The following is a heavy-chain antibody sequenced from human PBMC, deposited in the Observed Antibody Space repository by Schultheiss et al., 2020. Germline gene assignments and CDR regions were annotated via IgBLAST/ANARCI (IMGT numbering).Heavy chain of an antibody. D-gene: IGHD3-3*01. CDR1: GGSFSGYY. Sequence: LSLTCAVYGGSFSGYYWSWIRQPPGKGLEWVSIICVGGSRYYADSVKGRFTISRENAKNSLYLQMNSLIAEDTAVYYCAKDQDRFLEWLLGYGMDVWGQGTTVTVSS. V-gene: IGHV3-53*01. J-gene: IGHJ6*02. CDR3: AKDQDRFLEWLLGYGMDV. CDR2: ICVGGSR.